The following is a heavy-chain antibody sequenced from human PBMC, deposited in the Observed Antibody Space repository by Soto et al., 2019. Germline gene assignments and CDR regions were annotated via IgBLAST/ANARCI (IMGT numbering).Heavy chain of an antibody. D-gene: IGHD6-19*01. CDR3: ARDPIAGSGSYPGDPAKWFDP. V-gene: IGHV3-33*01. Sequence: RLSCAASGFTFSSYGMHWVRQAPGKGLEWVAVIWYDGSNKYYADSVKGRFTISRDNSKNTLYLQMNSLRAEDTAVYYCARDPIAGSGSYPGDPAKWFDPWGQGTLVTVSS. J-gene: IGHJ5*02. CDR2: IWYDGSNK. CDR1: GFTFSSYG.